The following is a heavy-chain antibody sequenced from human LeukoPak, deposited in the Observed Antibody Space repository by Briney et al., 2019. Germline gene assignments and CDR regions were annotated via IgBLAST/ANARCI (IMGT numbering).Heavy chain of an antibody. D-gene: IGHD4-23*01. CDR2: IRGSPYGATT. J-gene: IGHJ4*02. CDR3: ARGKDGGNPYYYDY. Sequence: PGGSLRLSCTTSGFIFRDYAMTWVRQAPGKGLEWLGFIRGSPYGATTEYAATVKGGFTISRDDSKSIAYLQMNSLKTEDTAVYYCARGKDGGNPYYYDYWGQGTLVTVSS. CDR1: GFIFRDYA. V-gene: IGHV3-49*04.